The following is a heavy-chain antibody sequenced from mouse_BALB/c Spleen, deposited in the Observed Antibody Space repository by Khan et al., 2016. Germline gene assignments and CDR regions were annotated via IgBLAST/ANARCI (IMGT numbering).Heavy chain of an antibody. Sequence: VQLQQSGPELVKPGASVKISCKASGYSFTGYFMNWVMQSHGKSLEWIGRINPYNGDTFYNQKFKGKATLTVDTSSSTAHMELRSLASEDSAVYYCARGRDLPVDYWGQGTTLTVSS. CDR1: GYSFTGYF. V-gene: IGHV1-20*02. J-gene: IGHJ2*01. D-gene: IGHD2-10*01. CDR3: ARGRDLPVDY. CDR2: INPYNGDT.